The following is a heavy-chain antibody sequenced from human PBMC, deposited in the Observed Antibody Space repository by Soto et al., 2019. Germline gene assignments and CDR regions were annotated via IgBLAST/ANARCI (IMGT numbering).Heavy chain of an antibody. V-gene: IGHV3-15*01. J-gene: IGHJ4*02. D-gene: IGHD2-2*01. CDR1: GFIFSNAW. CDR2: IKNKADGGTT. Sequence: EVQLVESGGGLVKPGGSLRLSCAASGFIFSNAWMTWVRQAPGKGLEWVGRIKNKADGGTTDFAAPVKGRFFSSRDDSKNTLYLQMNSLKAEDTAVYFCTTGWSSKDYWGQGTLVTVSS. CDR3: TTGWSSKDY.